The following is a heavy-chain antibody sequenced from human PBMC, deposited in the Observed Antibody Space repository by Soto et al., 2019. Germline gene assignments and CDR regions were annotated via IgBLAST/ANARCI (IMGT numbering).Heavy chain of an antibody. CDR2: INPNSGAT. D-gene: IGHD5-12*01. J-gene: IGHJ4*02. CDR3: ARDLVSTITSLDY. Sequence: ASVKVSCKASGYTFTGYYMHWVRQAPGQGLEWMGWINPNSGATNYAQKFQGRVTMTRDASISTAYMELSSLKSDDTAVYYCARDLVSTITSLDYWGQGAPVTVSS. CDR1: GYTFTGYY. V-gene: IGHV1-2*02.